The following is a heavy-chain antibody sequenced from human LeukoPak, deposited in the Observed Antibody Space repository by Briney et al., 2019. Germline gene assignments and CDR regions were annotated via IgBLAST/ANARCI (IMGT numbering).Heavy chain of an antibody. Sequence: GGSLRLSCAASGFTFSSYEMNWVRQAPGKGLEWVSYISSSGSTIYYADSVKGRFTISRDNAKNSLYLQMNSLRAEDTAVYYCARAIRRITMVRGVIIQANDAFDIWGQGTMVTVSS. CDR1: GFTFSSYE. J-gene: IGHJ3*02. CDR2: ISSSGSTI. CDR3: ARAIRRITMVRGVIIQANDAFDI. V-gene: IGHV3-48*03. D-gene: IGHD3-10*01.